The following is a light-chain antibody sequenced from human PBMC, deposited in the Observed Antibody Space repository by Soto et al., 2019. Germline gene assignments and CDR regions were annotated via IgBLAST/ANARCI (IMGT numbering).Light chain of an antibody. CDR3: SSYAGSPVI. J-gene: IGLJ2*01. Sequence: QSVLTQPPSASGSPGQSVTISCTGTSSDVGGYNYVSWYQQHSGKAPKLMIYEVSKRPSGVPDRFSGSKSGNTASLTVSGLQAEDEAEYYCSSYAGSPVIFGGGTNLTVL. CDR2: EVS. CDR1: SSDVGGYNY. V-gene: IGLV2-8*01.